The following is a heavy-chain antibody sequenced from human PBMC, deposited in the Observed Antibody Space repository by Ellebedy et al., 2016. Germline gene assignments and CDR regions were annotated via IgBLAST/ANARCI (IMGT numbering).Heavy chain of an antibody. D-gene: IGHD3-10*01. CDR3: ARVKLLWFEDPGSDYYYGMDV. J-gene: IGHJ6*02. CDR2: IYQSGST. V-gene: IGHV4-38-2*02. CDR1: GYSISSGHY. Sequence: SETLSLXXTVSGYSISSGHYWGWIRQPPGKGLEWIGSIYQSGSTYYNPSLQSRVTISVDTSKNHFPLKLSSVTPADTAVYHCARVKLLWFEDPGSDYYYGMDVWGQGTTVTVSS.